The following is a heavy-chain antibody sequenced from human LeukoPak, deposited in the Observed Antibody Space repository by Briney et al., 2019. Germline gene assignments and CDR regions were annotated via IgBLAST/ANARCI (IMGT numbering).Heavy chain of an antibody. CDR1: GYSFTSYW. Sequence: GESLKISFKGSGYSFTSYWIGWVRQMPGKGLEWMGIIYPGDSDTRYSPSFQGQVTISADKSISTAYLQWSSLEASDTAMYYCARVPQWLKKGWFDPWGQGTLVTVSS. V-gene: IGHV5-51*01. CDR2: IYPGDSDT. D-gene: IGHD6-19*01. CDR3: ARVPQWLKKGWFDP. J-gene: IGHJ5*02.